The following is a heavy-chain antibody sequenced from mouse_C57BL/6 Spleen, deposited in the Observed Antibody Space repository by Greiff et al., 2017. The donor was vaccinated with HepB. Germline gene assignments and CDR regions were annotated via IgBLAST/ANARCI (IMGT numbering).Heavy chain of an antibody. J-gene: IGHJ4*01. Sequence: QVQLQQSGAELVKPGASVKLSCKASGYTFTSYWMHWVKQRPGQGLEWIGMIHPNSGSTNYTEKFKSKATLTVDKSSSTAYMQLSSLTSEDSAVYYCARTLYGYYAMDYWGQGTSVTVSS. CDR1: GYTFTSYW. CDR3: ARTLYGYYAMDY. CDR2: IHPNSGST. V-gene: IGHV1-64*01. D-gene: IGHD1-1*01.